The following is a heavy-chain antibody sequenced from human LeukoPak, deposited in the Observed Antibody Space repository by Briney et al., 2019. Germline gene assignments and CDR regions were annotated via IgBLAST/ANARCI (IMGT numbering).Heavy chain of an antibody. CDR2: ISYDGSNK. Sequence: SLRPSFAASAFTFISYGMHRVRPTPLKGLQCVAVISYDGSNKYYADSVKGRFTISRDNSKNSLYLQMNSLRAEDTAVYYCARDADYYYGMDVWGQGTTVTVSS. CDR3: ARDADYYYGMDV. V-gene: IGHV3-30*03. J-gene: IGHJ6*02. CDR1: AFTFISYG.